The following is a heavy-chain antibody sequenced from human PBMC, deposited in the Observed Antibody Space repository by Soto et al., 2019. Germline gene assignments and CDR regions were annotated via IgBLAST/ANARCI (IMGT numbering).Heavy chain of an antibody. CDR2: IIPMFAAP. Sequence: QVQLAQSGAEVRKPGSSVKVSCRASGGSFSDFAFSWVRQAPGQGLEWMGGIIPMFAAPKFAQRFQDRVTIAADASTKTVYLALSSLTSDDSAVYYCARGGIVAVPAALSSYDDYTNYRFDSWGQGTLVSVSS. J-gene: IGHJ4*02. D-gene: IGHD2-15*01. CDR1: GGSFSDFA. V-gene: IGHV1-69*01. CDR3: ARGGIVAVPAALSSYDDYTNYRFDS.